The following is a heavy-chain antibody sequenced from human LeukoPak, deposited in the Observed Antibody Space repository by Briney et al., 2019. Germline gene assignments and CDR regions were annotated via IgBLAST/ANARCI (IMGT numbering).Heavy chain of an antibody. J-gene: IGHJ3*02. Sequence: GGSLRLSCAASGFTFDDYAMHWVRQAPGKGLEWVSGISWNSGSIGYADSVKGRFTISRDNAKNSLYLQMNSLRAEDTALYYCAKDNRWLRSAFDIWGQGTTVTVSS. D-gene: IGHD5-24*01. V-gene: IGHV3-9*01. CDR3: AKDNRWLRSAFDI. CDR2: ISWNSGSI. CDR1: GFTFDDYA.